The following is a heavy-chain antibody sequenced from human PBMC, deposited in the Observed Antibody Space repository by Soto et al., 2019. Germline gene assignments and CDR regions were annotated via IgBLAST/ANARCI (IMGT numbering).Heavy chain of an antibody. J-gene: IGHJ4*02. CDR1: GFTFTSSA. CDR2: IAVGSGYT. Sequence: SVKVSCKAPGFTFTSSAFQWVRQARGQRLEWIGWIAVGSGYTNYAQRFQDRVTLTRDMSTATTYMELSRLTSEDTAIYYCAADATAWQQMVPSDYWGQGTLVTVSS. CDR3: AADATAWQQMVPSDY. V-gene: IGHV1-58*01. D-gene: IGHD2-8*01.